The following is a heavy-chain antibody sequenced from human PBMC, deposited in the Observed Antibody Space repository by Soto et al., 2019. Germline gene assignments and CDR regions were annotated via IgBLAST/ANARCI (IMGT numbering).Heavy chain of an antibody. Sequence: QVQLVQSGPEVKKPGASVKVSCTASGYTFTRHGFSWVRQAPGQGLEWMGWISTYDVNTHYAQNFQGRVTLTADTSARTVYMELTSLRPDDAAIYFCAIDGRIGWLGIDPWGQGNLVTVSS. D-gene: IGHD6-19*01. CDR2: ISTYDVNT. J-gene: IGHJ5*02. CDR3: AIDGRIGWLGIDP. V-gene: IGHV1-18*01. CDR1: GYTFTRHG.